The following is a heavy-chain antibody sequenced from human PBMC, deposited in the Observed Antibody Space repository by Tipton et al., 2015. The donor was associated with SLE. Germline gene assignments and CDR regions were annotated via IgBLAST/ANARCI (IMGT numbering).Heavy chain of an antibody. CDR1: GDSITRSSFY. CDR3: ARVGDYYNSGSRVFDH. Sequence: LRLSCTVSGDSITRSSFYWGWIRQPPGKGLEWIGSIYYSGTARYENPSLKSRVTISIDTSNNQFSLRLTSVTAADTAVYFCARVGDYYNSGSRVFDHWGQGILVTVSS. CDR2: IYYSGTAR. J-gene: IGHJ4*02. V-gene: IGHV4-39*07. D-gene: IGHD3-10*01.